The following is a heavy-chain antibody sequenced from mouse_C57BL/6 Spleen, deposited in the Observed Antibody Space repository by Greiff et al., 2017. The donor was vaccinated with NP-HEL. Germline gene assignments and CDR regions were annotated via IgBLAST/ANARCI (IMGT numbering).Heavy chain of an antibody. Sequence: VQLQQSGPELVKPGASVKISCKASGYTFTDYYMNWVKQSHGKSLEWIGDINPNNGGTSYNQKFKGKATLTVDKSSSTAYMELRSLTSEDSAVYYCARRPPGDGYFDYWGQGTTLTVSS. CDR3: ARRPPGDGYFDY. CDR1: GYTFTDYY. CDR2: INPNNGGT. V-gene: IGHV1-26*01. J-gene: IGHJ2*01. D-gene: IGHD3-3*01.